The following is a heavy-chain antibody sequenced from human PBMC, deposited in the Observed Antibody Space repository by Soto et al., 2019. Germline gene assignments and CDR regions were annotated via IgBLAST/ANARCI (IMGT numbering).Heavy chain of an antibody. CDR3: ASSKGVGMVRGPFDY. CDR2: ISYDGSNK. J-gene: IGHJ4*02. V-gene: IGHV3-30-3*01. D-gene: IGHD3-10*01. Sequence: PGGSLRLSCAASGFTFSSYAMHWVRQAPGKGLEWVAVISYDGSNKYYADSVKGRFTISRDNSKNTLYLQMNSLRAEDTAVYYCASSKGVGMVRGPFDYWGQGTLVTVSS. CDR1: GFTFSSYA.